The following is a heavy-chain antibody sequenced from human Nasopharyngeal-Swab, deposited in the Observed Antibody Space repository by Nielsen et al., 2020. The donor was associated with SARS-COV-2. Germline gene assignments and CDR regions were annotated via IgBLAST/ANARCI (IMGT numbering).Heavy chain of an antibody. CDR3: ARVYYDSSGYYYYYYYYMDV. D-gene: IGHD3-22*01. CDR2: IYYSGST. CDR1: GGSISSSSYY. V-gene: IGHV4-39*07. J-gene: IGHJ6*03. Sequence: ESLKISCTVSGGSISSSSYYWGWIRQPPGKGLEWIGSIYYSGSTYYNPSLKSRVTISVDTSKNQFSLKLSSVTAADTAVYYCARVYYDSSGYYYYYYYYMDVWGKGTTVTVSS.